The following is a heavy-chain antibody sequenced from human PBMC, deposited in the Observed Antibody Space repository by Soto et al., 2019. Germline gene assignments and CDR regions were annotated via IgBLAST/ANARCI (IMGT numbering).Heavy chain of an antibody. V-gene: IGHV3-13*05. CDR3: ARAGYDSSGYYFYAMDV. Sequence: WSLRLSCVASGFILSGYDMHWVRQATGEGLEWVSAIGTAGDPYYSGSVKGRFTISRGNAENSVYLQMNSLRAGDTAVYYCARAGYDSSGYYFYAMDVWGPGTTVTVSS. CDR1: GFILSGYD. J-gene: IGHJ6*02. CDR2: IGTAGDP. D-gene: IGHD3-22*01.